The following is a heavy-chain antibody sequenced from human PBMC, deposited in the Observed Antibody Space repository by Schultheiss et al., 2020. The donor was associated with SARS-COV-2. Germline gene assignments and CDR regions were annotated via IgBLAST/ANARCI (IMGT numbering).Heavy chain of an antibody. CDR1: GASISSYY. D-gene: IGHD6-13*01. CDR3: AKQQLATAFDY. V-gene: IGHV4-59*12. Sequence: SQTLSLTCTVSGASISSYYWTWIRQPPGKGLEWIGYIYYSGSSNYNPSLRSRVTISVDTSKNQFSLKLSSVTAADTAVYYCAKQQLATAFDYWGQGTLVTVSS. J-gene: IGHJ4*02. CDR2: IYYSGSS.